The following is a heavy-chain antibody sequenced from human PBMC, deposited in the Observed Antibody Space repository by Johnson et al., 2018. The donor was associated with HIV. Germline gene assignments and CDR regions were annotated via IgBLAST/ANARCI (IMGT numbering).Heavy chain of an antibody. CDR2: IWYDGSNK. Sequence: QVQLVEYGGGVVQPGRSLRLSCAASGFTFSSYGMHWVRQAPGKGLEWVAVIWYDGSNKYYADSVKGRFTISRDNSKNTLYLQMNSLRAEDTAVYYCARSVDYGDSLCAFDIWGQGTMVTVSS. V-gene: IGHV3-33*01. J-gene: IGHJ3*02. CDR1: GFTFSSYG. CDR3: ARSVDYGDSLCAFDI. D-gene: IGHD4-17*01.